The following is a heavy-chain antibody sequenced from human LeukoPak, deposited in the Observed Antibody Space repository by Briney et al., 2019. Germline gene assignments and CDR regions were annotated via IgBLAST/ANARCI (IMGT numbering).Heavy chain of an antibody. CDR1: GYTLSTYG. J-gene: IGHJ4*02. Sequence: ASAKVSCKASGYTLSTYGISWVRQAPGQRLEWMGWISANNDNTNYAQKFQGRVIMATDTSTNTAYMELRSLRSDDTAVYFCARDRRSTSGDFDYWGQGTLVTVSS. CDR2: ISANNDNT. V-gene: IGHV1-18*01. CDR3: ARDRRSTSGDFDY. D-gene: IGHD2-15*01.